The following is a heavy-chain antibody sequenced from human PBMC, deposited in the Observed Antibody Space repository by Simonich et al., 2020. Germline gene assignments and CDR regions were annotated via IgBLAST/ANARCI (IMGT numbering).Heavy chain of an antibody. Sequence: QLQLQESGPGLVKPSETLSLTCTVSGGSISSSSYYWGWIRQQPGKGLEWIGSIYYSGSTYYNPSLKSRVTISVDTSKNQFSLKLSSVTAADTAVYYCATLYSSSWYYWGQGTLVTVSS. CDR1: GGSISSSSYY. J-gene: IGHJ4*02. CDR3: ATLYSSSWYY. D-gene: IGHD6-13*01. V-gene: IGHV4-39*01. CDR2: IYYSGST.